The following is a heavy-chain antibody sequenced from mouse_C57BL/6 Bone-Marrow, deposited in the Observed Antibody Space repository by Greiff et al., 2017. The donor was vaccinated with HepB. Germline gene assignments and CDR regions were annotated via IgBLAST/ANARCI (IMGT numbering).Heavy chain of an antibody. Sequence: QVQLQQSGAELVKPGASVKLSCKASGYTFTSYWMHWVKQRPGRGLEWIGSITRSSGGTKYNEKFKSKATLTVDKPTSTAYLQLSSLTSEDSAVYYCACIATVVSIRYFCVWGTGTTVTVSS. D-gene: IGHD1-1*01. V-gene: IGHV1-72*01. CDR2: ITRSSGGT. CDR3: ACIATVVSIRYFCV. CDR1: GYTFTSYW. J-gene: IGHJ1*03.